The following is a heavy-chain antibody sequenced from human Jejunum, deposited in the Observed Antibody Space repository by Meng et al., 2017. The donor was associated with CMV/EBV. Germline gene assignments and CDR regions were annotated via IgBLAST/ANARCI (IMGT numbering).Heavy chain of an antibody. Sequence: TVSGGAISSYYWSWVRQSPGKGLVWLGYIHSSESTKYNPSLESRVTMSLDRSRNQFSLRLSSVTAADTAVYFCVRGVSPTEWPLEKWGQGTLVTVSS. D-gene: IGHD3-3*01. V-gene: IGHV4-4*09. CDR2: IHSSEST. CDR1: GGAISSYY. J-gene: IGHJ4*02. CDR3: VRGVSPTEWPLEK.